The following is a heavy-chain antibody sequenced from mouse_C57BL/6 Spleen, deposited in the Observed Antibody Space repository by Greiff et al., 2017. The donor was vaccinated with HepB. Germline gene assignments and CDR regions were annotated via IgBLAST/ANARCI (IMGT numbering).Heavy chain of an antibody. V-gene: IGHV1-15*01. CDR2: IDPETGGT. Sequence: VQLQQSGAELVRPGASVTLSCKASGYTFTDYEMHWVKQTPVHGLEWIGAIDPETGGTAYNQKFKGKAILTADKSSSTAYMELRSLTSEDSAVYYCGRLRRDYYAMDYWGQGTSVTVSS. CDR3: GRLRRDYYAMDY. CDR1: GYTFTDYE. D-gene: IGHD2-4*01. J-gene: IGHJ4*01.